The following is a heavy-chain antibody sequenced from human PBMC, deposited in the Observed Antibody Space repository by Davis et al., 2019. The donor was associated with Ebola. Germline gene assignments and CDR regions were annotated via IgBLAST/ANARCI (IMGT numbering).Heavy chain of an antibody. CDR3: ARADDYISNYYYFDY. Sequence: PSETLSLTCAVSGGSISSSNWWSWVRQPPGKGLEWIGEIYHSGSTNYNPSLKSRVTISVDKSKNQFSLKLSSVTAADTAVYYCARADDYISNYYYFDYWGQGTLVTVSS. CDR1: GGSISSSNW. D-gene: IGHD4-11*01. V-gene: IGHV4-4*02. J-gene: IGHJ4*02. CDR2: IYHSGST.